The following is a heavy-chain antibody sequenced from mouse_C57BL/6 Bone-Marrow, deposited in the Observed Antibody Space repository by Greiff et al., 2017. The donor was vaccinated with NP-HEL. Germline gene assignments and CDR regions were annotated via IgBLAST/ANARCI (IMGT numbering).Heavy chain of an antibody. Sequence: EVMLVESGGGLVQPGGSLKLSCAASGFTFSDYYMHWVRQTPEKRLEWVAYISNGGGSTYYPDTVKGRFTISRDNAKNTLYLQMSRLKSEDTAMYYCARQAYWGQGTLVTVSA. CDR2: ISNGGGST. CDR3: ARQAY. CDR1: GFTFSDYY. V-gene: IGHV5-12*01. J-gene: IGHJ3*01.